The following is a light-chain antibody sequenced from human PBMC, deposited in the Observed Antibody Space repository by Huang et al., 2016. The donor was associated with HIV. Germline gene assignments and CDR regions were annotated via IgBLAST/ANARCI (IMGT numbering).Light chain of an antibody. J-gene: IGKJ1*01. Sequence: DIVMTQTPLSLSVTPGQPASISCKSSQSLLHSDGKTYLYWYLQKPGQSPQRRIYEVSSRVSGVPDRFSGSGSGTDFTLKISRVEAEDVGVYYCMQGIYLRTFGQGTKVEIK. CDR1: QSLLHSDGKTY. CDR2: EVS. CDR3: MQGIYLRT. V-gene: IGKV2-29*02.